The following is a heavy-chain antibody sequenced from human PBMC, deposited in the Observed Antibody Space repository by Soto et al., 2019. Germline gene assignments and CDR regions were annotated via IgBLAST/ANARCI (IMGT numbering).Heavy chain of an antibody. Sequence: ASVKVSCKASGYTFTGYYMHWVRQAPGQGLEWMGWINPNSGNTGYAQKFQGRVTMTRNTSISTAYMELSSLRSEDTAVYYCARGNLDYDFWSGYYRNYHCYHLDVWGQGTTVTVSS. J-gene: IGHJ6*03. CDR3: ARGNLDYDFWSGYYRNYHCYHLDV. D-gene: IGHD3-3*01. V-gene: IGHV1-8*02. CDR2: INPNSGNT. CDR1: GYTFTGYY.